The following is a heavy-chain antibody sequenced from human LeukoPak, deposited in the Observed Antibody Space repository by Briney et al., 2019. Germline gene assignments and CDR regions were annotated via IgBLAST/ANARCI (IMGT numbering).Heavy chain of an antibody. V-gene: IGHV3-21*01. D-gene: IGHD3-22*01. CDR1: GFTFSSYS. CDR3: ARDSPLFDYDSSGYYWGYDY. Sequence: GGSLRLSCAASGFTFSSYSMNWVRQAPGKGLEWVSSISSSSSYIYYADSVKGRFTISRDNAKNSLYLQMNSLRAEDTAVYHCARDSPLFDYDSSGYYWGYDYWGQGTLVTVSS. J-gene: IGHJ4*02. CDR2: ISSSSSYI.